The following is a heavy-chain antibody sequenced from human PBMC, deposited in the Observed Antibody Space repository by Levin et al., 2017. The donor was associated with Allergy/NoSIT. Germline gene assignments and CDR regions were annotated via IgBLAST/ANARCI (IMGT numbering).Heavy chain of an antibody. D-gene: IGHD4-17*01. J-gene: IGHJ6*02. V-gene: IGHV1-8*01. CDR3: ARGQELGTVTTGYGMDG. Sequence: EASVKVSCKASGYTFTSYDINWVRQATGQGLEWMGWMNPNSGNTGYAQKFQGRVTMTRNTSISTAYMELSSLRSEDTAVYYCARGQELGTVTTGYGMDGWGQGTTVTVSS. CDR1: GYTFTSYD. CDR2: MNPNSGNT.